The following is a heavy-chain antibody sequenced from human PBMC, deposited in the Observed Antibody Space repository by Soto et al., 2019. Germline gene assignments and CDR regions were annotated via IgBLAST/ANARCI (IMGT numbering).Heavy chain of an antibody. CDR2: MYHSGST. V-gene: IGHV4-30-2*05. Sequence: SETLSLTCAVSGGSISSGGYSWSWIRQPPGKGLEWIGYMYHSGSTYYNPSLTSRVTISVDTSNNQFSLKLSSVSAADTAVYYCARGPSGDKVDYWGQGTLVTVSS. CDR3: ARGPSGDKVDY. CDR1: GGSISSGGYS. D-gene: IGHD7-27*01. J-gene: IGHJ4*02.